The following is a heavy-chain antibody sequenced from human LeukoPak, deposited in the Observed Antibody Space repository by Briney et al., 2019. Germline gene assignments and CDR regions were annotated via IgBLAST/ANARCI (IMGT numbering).Heavy chain of an antibody. D-gene: IGHD6-6*01. V-gene: IGHV3-30*18. Sequence: GGSLRLSCAASGFTISGDAMHWVRQAPGKGLEWVAFISFDGNKKYFADSVKGRFTISRDNSKNTLYLQMNSLRSEDTAIYYCAKDLATKYTLHYWGQGTLVTVSS. J-gene: IGHJ4*02. CDR3: AKDLATKYTLHY. CDR2: ISFDGNKK. CDR1: GFTISGDA.